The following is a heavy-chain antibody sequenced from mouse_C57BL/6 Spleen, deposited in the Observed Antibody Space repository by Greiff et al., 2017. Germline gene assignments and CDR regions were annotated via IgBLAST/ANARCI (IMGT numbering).Heavy chain of an antibody. J-gene: IGHJ2*01. CDR2: IDPSDSYT. CDR3: AREEGTTVVGRGY. D-gene: IGHD1-1*01. V-gene: IGHV1-50*01. Sequence: VQLQQPGAELVKPGASVKLSCKASGYTFTSYWMQWVKQRPGQGLEWIGEIDPSDSYTNYNQKFKGKATLTVDTSSSTAYMQLSSLTSEDSAVYYCAREEGTTVVGRGYWGQGTTLTVSS. CDR1: GYTFTSYW.